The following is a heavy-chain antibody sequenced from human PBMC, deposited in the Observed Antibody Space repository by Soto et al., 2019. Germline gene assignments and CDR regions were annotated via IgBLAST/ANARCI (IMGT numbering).Heavy chain of an antibody. Sequence: GGSPRLSRAASGFTFSSYGMHWVRQAPGKGLEWVAVIWYDGSHTYYADSVKGRFTISRDNSRNTLYLQMNSLRAEDTAVYYCARDRSSYFDYWGQGALVTVS. V-gene: IGHV3-33*01. CDR2: IWYDGSHT. J-gene: IGHJ4*02. CDR3: ARDRSSYFDY. CDR1: GFTFSSYG.